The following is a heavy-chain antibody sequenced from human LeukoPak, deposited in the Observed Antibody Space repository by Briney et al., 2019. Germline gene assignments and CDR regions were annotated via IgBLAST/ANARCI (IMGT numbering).Heavy chain of an antibody. CDR3: AKSDSSGSYRNWFDA. J-gene: IGHJ5*02. D-gene: IGHD3-22*01. V-gene: IGHV4-39*01. CDR1: GGSIGGSSYY. CDR2: LYYGGSS. Sequence: SETLSLTCTVSGGSIGGSSYYWGWIRQPPGKGLEWIGRLYYGGSSYYNPSLKSRVTISVDSSKNQFSLKLSSVTAADTAVYYCAKSDSSGSYRNWFDAWGQGTLVTVSS.